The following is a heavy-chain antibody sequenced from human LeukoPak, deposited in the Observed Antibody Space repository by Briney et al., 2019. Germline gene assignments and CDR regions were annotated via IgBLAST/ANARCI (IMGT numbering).Heavy chain of an antibody. J-gene: IGHJ4*02. V-gene: IGHV3-48*03. CDR2: TSSSGSTT. CDR3: ARRYCSSTSCTLDF. D-gene: IGHD2-2*01. CDR1: GFTFSSYE. Sequence: GGSLRLSCAASGFTFSSYEMNWVRQAPGKGLEWVSYTSSSGSTTYYADSVKGRFIITRDNAKNSLYLQMNSLRAEDTAVYYCARRYCSSTSCTLDFWGQGALVTVSS.